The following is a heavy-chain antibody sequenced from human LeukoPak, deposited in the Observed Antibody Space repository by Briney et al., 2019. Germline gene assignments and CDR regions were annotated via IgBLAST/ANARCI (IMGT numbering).Heavy chain of an antibody. CDR3: AKAVTIFGVDSYYYYYYYMDV. D-gene: IGHD3-3*01. Sequence: GGSLRLSCAASGPTFNTYAMSWVRQAPGKGLEWVSAISGSGDSTYYADSVKGRFTISRDNSKNTLYLQMNSLRAEDTAVYYCAKAVTIFGVDSYYYYYYYMDVWGKGTTVTVSS. CDR1: GPTFNTYA. V-gene: IGHV3-23*01. CDR2: ISGSGDST. J-gene: IGHJ6*03.